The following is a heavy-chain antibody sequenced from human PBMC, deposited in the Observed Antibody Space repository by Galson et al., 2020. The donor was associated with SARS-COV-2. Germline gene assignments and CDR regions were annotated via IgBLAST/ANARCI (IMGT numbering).Heavy chain of an antibody. D-gene: IGHD2-2*01. CDR1: GGSISSSSYY. V-gene: IGHV4-39*01. CDR3: ARHIVVVPAAILGMLYYWFDP. J-gene: IGHJ5*02. CDR2: IYYSGST. Sequence: SETLSLTCTVSGGSISSSSYYWGWIRQPPGKGLEWIGSIYYSGSTYYNPSLKSRVTISVDTSKNQFSLKLSSVTAADTAVYYCARHIVVVPAAILGMLYYWFDPWGQGTLVTVSS.